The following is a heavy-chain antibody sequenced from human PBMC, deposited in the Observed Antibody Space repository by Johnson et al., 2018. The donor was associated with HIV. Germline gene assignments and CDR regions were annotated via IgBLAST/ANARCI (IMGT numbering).Heavy chain of an antibody. V-gene: IGHV3-11*04. CDR2: ISGSGIDI. CDR1: GFTFSDYY. D-gene: IGHD1-20*01. Sequence: QVQLVESGGGVVQPGRSLRLSCAASGFTFSDYYMSWIRQAPGKVLEWVSYISGSGIDIFYADSVKGRFTISRDNAKNSLYLQMISLRAEDTAVYYCARAPYNWNLGLYGAFDMWGQGTMVTVSS. CDR3: ARAPYNWNLGLYGAFDM. J-gene: IGHJ3*02.